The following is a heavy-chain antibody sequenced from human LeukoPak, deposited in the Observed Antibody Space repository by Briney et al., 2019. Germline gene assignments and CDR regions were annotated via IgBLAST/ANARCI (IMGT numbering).Heavy chain of an antibody. Sequence: GGSLRLSCAASGFTFSSNGMSWVRQAPGKGLEWVSAVSGSGVTTYYADSVKGRFTISRDNSENTLYLQMNSLRVEDTAVYYCAKRFDSSDYYFFDYWGQGTLVTVSS. CDR1: GFTFSSNG. V-gene: IGHV3-23*01. D-gene: IGHD3-22*01. CDR2: VSGSGVTT. CDR3: AKRFDSSDYYFFDY. J-gene: IGHJ4*02.